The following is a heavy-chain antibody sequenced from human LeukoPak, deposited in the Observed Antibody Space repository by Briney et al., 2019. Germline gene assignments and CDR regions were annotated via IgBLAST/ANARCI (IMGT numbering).Heavy chain of an antibody. J-gene: IGHJ4*02. CDR1: GYNFTNFD. CDR3: ARNYCGLNY. V-gene: IGHV1-8*01. Sequence: ASVKVSCKASGYNFTNFDILWVRQATGQGLEWMGWMSHNSGNTVYAQKFQGRGTMTSSTSIRTAYMELSSLRSEDTAVYYCARNYCGLNYWGQGTLVTVSS. CDR2: MSHNSGNT. D-gene: IGHD4-23*01.